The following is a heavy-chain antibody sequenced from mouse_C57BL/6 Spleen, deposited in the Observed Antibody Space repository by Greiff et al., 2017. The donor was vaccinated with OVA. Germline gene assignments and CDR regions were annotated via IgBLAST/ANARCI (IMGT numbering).Heavy chain of an antibody. CDR2: ISYSGST. CDR3: ARSGGYDRDYAMDY. Sequence: EVKLVESGPGLAKPSQTLSLPCSVTGYSITSDYWNWIRKFPGNKLEYMGYISYSGSTYYNPSLKSRISITGDTSKNQYYLQLNSVTTEDTATDYCARSGGYDRDYAMDYWGQGTSVTVSS. D-gene: IGHD2-2*01. J-gene: IGHJ4*01. CDR1: GYSITSDY. V-gene: IGHV3-8*01.